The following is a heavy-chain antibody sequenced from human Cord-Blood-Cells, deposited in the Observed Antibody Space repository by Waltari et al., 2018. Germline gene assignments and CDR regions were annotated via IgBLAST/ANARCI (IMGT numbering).Heavy chain of an antibody. D-gene: IGHD2-15*01. V-gene: IGHV4-38-2*01. Sequence: QVQLQESGPGLVKPSETLSLTCAVSGYSISSGYYLGWIRPPPGKGLEWIGSIYHSGSTYYNPSLKSRVTISVDTSKNQFSLKLSSVTAADTAVYYCARVGAYCSGGSCYSDYWGQGTLVTVSS. CDR3: ARVGAYCSGGSCYSDY. J-gene: IGHJ4*02. CDR2: IYHSGST. CDR1: GYSISSGYY.